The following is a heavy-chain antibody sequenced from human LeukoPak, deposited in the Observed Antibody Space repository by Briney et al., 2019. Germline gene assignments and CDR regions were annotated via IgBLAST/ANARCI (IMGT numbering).Heavy chain of an antibody. CDR2: NNHSGST. D-gene: IGHD3-22*01. CDR1: GGSFSGYY. J-gene: IGHJ4*02. V-gene: IGHV4-34*01. CDR3: ARAAIYYDSSGLDY. Sequence: PSETLSLTCAVYGGSFSGYYWSWIRQPPGKGLEWIGENNHSGSTNYNPSLKSRVTISVDTSKNQFSLKLSSVTAADTAVYYCARAAIYYDSSGLDYWGQGTLVTVSS.